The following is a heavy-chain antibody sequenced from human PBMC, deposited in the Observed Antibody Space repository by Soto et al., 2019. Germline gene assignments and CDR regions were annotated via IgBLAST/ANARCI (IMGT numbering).Heavy chain of an antibody. CDR1: GYTFTSYA. Sequence: ASVKVSCKASGYTFTSYAMHWVRQAPGQRLEWMGWINAGNGNTKYSQKFQGRVTITRDTSASTAYMELSSLRSEDTAVYYCARDGLGLYYGSGGXPQLDLDYWGQGTLVTVSS. CDR2: INAGNGNT. CDR3: ARDGLGLYYGSGGXPQLDLDY. V-gene: IGHV1-3*01. D-gene: IGHD3-10*01. J-gene: IGHJ4*02.